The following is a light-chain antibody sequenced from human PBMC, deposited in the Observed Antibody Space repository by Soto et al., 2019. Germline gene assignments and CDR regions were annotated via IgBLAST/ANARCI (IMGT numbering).Light chain of an antibody. V-gene: IGLV2-11*01. CDR3: CSYAGNYYV. CDR2: DVS. CDR1: SSDVGNYNY. J-gene: IGLJ1*01. Sequence: QSALTQSRSVSGSPGQSVTISCTGTSSDVGNYNYVSWYQQHPGKAPKLMIYDVSKRPSGVPDRFSGSKSGNTASLTISGLQAEDEADYYCCSYAGNYYVFGTGTKVTVL.